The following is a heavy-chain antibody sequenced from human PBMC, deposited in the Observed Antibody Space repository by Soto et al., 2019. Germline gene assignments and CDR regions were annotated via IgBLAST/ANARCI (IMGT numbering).Heavy chain of an antibody. CDR1: GYTFTSYG. D-gene: IGHD2-15*01. CDR2: ISAYNGNT. V-gene: IGHV1-18*01. J-gene: IGHJ4*02. CDR3: AREYCSGGSCYSGY. Sequence: ASVKVSCKASGYTFTSYGISWVRQAPGQGLEWMGWISAYNGNTNYAQKLQGRVTMTTDTSTSTAYMELSSLRSDDTAAYYCAREYCSGGSCYSGYWGQGTLVTVSS.